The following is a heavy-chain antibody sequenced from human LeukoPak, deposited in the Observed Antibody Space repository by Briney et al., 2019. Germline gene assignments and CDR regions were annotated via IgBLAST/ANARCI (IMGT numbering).Heavy chain of an antibody. D-gene: IGHD3-10*01. J-gene: IGHJ4*02. Sequence: SETLSLTCTVSGGSISTTNFYWGWIRQPPGKGLEWIGSIYYSGSTYYNPSLKSRVTISVDTSKNQFSLKLSSVTAADTAVYYCAELRVSDYWGQGTLVTVSS. V-gene: IGHV4-39*01. CDR3: AELRVSDY. CDR1: GGSISTTNFY. CDR2: IYYSGST.